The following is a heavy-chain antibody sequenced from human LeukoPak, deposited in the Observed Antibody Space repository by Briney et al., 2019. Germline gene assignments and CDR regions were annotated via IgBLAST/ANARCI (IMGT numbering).Heavy chain of an antibody. CDR2: IYPGDSET. CDR1: GFSFTTYW. Sequence: GESLKISCRGSGFSFTTYWIGWVRQMPGKGLEWMGIIYPGDSETRYSPSFQGQVTISADKTISTAYLQWSSLKASDTAMYYCARTYYYGSGSYYNPHYWGQGTLVTVSS. J-gene: IGHJ4*02. CDR3: ARTYYYGSGSYYNPHY. V-gene: IGHV5-51*01. D-gene: IGHD3-10*01.